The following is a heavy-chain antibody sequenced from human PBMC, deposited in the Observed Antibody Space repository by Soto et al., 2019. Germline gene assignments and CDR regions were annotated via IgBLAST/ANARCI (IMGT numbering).Heavy chain of an antibody. D-gene: IGHD2-21*02. CDR1: GDSIDNRSYY. V-gene: IGHV4-39*01. CDR2: IYYSGST. CDR3: ARQRTSVVTQAYFDS. Sequence: TTSETLSLTCTVTGDSIDNRSYYWGWIRQPPGKGLEWIGSIYYSGSTYNNPSLKSRVSMSVDTSKNQFSLKLRSVTAADTALYYCARQRTSVVTQAYFDSWGQGSLVTVSS. J-gene: IGHJ4*02.